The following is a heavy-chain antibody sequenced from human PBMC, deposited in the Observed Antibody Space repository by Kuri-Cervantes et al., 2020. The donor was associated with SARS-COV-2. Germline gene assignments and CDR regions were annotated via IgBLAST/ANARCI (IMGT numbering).Heavy chain of an antibody. CDR2: IHHSGST. CDR3: ARVTWSSSWYDSRPNHNWFDP. D-gene: IGHD6-13*01. CDR1: GGSISSGGYY. V-gene: IGHV4-30-2*01. J-gene: IGHJ5*02. Sequence: SCTVSGGSISSGGYYWSWIRQPPGKGLEWIGYIHHSGSTYYNPSLKSRVTISVDTSKDQFSLKLSSVTAADTAVYYCARVTWSSSWYDSRPNHNWFDPWGQGTLVTVSS.